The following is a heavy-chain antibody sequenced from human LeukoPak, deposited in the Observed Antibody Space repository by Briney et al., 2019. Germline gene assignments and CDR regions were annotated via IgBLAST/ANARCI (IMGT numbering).Heavy chain of an antibody. CDR2: IKEDGSEK. CDR1: GFTFNNFW. CDR3: ARVSGSGSFYRVFDY. D-gene: IGHD3-10*01. V-gene: IGHV3-7*05. Sequence: GGSRRLSGAAPGFTFNNFWIAWVRRAQGKGLDWVANIKEDGSEKNYVDSAKGRFTISRDNAMNSLSLQVNSLRVEDTAVYYCARVSGSGSFYRVFDYWGQGTPVTVSS. J-gene: IGHJ4*02.